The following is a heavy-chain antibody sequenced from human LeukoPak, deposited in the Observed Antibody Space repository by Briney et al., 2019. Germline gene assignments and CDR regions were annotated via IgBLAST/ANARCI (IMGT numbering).Heavy chain of an antibody. Sequence: GGSLRLSCAASGFTFSSYAMHWVRQAPGKGLEWVAVISYDGSNKYYADSVKGRFTISRDNSKNTLYLQMNSLRAEDTAVYYCASNRYSSGIDYWGQGTLVTVSS. V-gene: IGHV3-30-3*01. CDR3: ASNRYSSGIDY. D-gene: IGHD6-19*01. CDR1: GFTFSSYA. J-gene: IGHJ4*02. CDR2: ISYDGSNK.